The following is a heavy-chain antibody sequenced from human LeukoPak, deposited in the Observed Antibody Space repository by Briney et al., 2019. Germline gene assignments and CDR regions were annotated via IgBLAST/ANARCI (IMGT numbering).Heavy chain of an antibody. CDR1: GGTFSSYA. CDR3: AREVTTAPYYYYYMDV. CDR2: IIPTFGTA. J-gene: IGHJ6*03. D-gene: IGHD4-11*01. V-gene: IGHV1-69*01. Sequence: SVKVSCKASGGTFSSYAISWVRQAPGQGLEWMGGIIPTFGTANYAQKFQGRVTITADESTSTAYMELSSLRSEDTTVYYCAREVTTAPYYYYYMDVWGKGTTVTVSS.